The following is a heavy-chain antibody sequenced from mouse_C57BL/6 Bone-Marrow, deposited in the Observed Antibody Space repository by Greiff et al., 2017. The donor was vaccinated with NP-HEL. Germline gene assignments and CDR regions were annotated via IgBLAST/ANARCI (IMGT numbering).Heavy chain of an antibody. CDR3: TRIYDGYFHWYFDV. V-gene: IGHV1-15*01. D-gene: IGHD2-3*01. Sequence: QVQLQQSGAELVRPGASVTLSCKASGYTFTDYEMHWVKQTPVHGLEWIGAIDPETGGTAYNQKFKGKAILTADKSSSTAYMELRSQTSEDSAVYYCTRIYDGYFHWYFDVWGTGTTVTVSS. J-gene: IGHJ1*03. CDR2: IDPETGGT. CDR1: GYTFTDYE.